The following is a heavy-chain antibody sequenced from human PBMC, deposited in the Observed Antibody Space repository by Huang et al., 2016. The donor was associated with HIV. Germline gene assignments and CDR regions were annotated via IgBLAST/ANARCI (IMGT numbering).Heavy chain of an antibody. V-gene: IGHV1-18*04. Sequence: QVQLVQSEAEVKKHGASVKVSCKASGYNFNSYVINWVRQAPGHGLEWMGGISGYNWNTNYAQKFQGRVTMTTDTSTSTAYMELRRLRSDDTAVYYCAREGIASRRWFDPWGQGTLVTVSS. D-gene: IGHD6-6*01. CDR2: ISGYNWNT. J-gene: IGHJ5*02. CDR3: AREGIASRRWFDP. CDR1: GYNFNSYV.